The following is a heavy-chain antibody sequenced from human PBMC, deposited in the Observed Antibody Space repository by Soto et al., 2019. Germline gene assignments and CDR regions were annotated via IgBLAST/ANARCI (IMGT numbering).Heavy chain of an antibody. Sequence: SQTLSLTCAISGDSVSSNSAAWNWLRQSPSRGLEWPGRTYYRSKWYNDYVVSVKSRITINPDTSKNQFSLQLNSVTPEDTAVYYCARERGVLSEAFDTWGQGTVVTVSS. CDR2: TYYRSKWYN. V-gene: IGHV6-1*01. CDR1: GDSVSSNSAA. CDR3: ARERGVLSEAFDT. J-gene: IGHJ3*02. D-gene: IGHD3-10*01.